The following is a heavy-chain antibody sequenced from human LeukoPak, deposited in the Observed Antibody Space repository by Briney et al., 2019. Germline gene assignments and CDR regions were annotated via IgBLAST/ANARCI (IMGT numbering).Heavy chain of an antibody. D-gene: IGHD3-10*01. J-gene: IGHJ4*02. V-gene: IGHV3-33*01. Sequence: PGGSLRLSCAASRFTFSSYGMHWVRQAPGKGLEWVAVIWYDGSNKYYADSVKGRFTISRENSKNTLYLQMNSLRAEDTAVYYCARSPGSGSYPLLDYWGQGTLVTVSS. CDR2: IWYDGSNK. CDR3: ARSPGSGSYPLLDY. CDR1: RFTFSSYG.